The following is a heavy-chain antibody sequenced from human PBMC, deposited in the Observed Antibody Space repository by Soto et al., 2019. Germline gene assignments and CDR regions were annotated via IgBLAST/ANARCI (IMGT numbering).Heavy chain of an antibody. CDR3: AKATTNGGWFNPFDS. Sequence: GGSLRLSCAASGFTFSSYAFSWVRQAPGKGLEWVSTISVSGHDTYYADPVKGRFTISRDNSRDTLFLQMNSLTADDTAVYYCAKATTNGGWFNPFDSWGQGALVTVSS. CDR2: ISVSGHDT. J-gene: IGHJ4*02. V-gene: IGHV3-23*01. CDR1: GFTFSSYA. D-gene: IGHD6-19*01.